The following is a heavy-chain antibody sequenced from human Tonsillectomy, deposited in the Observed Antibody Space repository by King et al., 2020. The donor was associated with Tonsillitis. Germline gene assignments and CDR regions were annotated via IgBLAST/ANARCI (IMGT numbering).Heavy chain of an antibody. D-gene: IGHD2-15*01. CDR2: IWYDGRNK. V-gene: IGHV3-33*01. Sequence: VQLVESGGGVVQPGRSLRLSCAASGFTFSSDGMHWVRRAPGKGLEWVAGIWYDGRNKYYADSVKGRFTISRDNSKNTLYLQMISLRAEDTAVYYCASDSLTHMDYYMDVWGKGTTVTVSS. J-gene: IGHJ6*03. CDR3: ASDSLTHMDYYMDV. CDR1: GFTFSSDG.